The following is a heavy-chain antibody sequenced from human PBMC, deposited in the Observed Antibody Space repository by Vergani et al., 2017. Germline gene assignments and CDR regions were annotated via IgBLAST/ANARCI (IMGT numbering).Heavy chain of an antibody. J-gene: IGHJ4*02. CDR2: ISYDGGNE. CDR1: GFTFSSYA. Sequence: QVQLVESGGGLVKPGGSLRLSCAASGFTFSSYAMHWVRQAPGKGVEWVAVISYDGGNEYYADSVEGRFTIYRDNSKNTLYLQMNSLRAEDTAVYYCAKVPYSSSSYYFDYWGQGTLVTVSS. V-gene: IGHV3-30*04. CDR3: AKVPYSSSSYYFDY. D-gene: IGHD6-13*01.